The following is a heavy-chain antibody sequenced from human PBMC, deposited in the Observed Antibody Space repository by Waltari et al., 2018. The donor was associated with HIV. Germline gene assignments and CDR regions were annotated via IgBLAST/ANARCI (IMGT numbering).Heavy chain of an antibody. J-gene: IGHJ4*02. V-gene: IGHV3-11*01. CDR1: GFTFSDYY. D-gene: IGHD4-17*01. Sequence: QVQLVESGGGLVKPGGALRLSCAASGFTFSDYYMSWIRQAPGKGLGWVSYISSGGSTIYYADSVKGRFTISSDNAKNSLYLQMNSLRAEDTAVYYCANLLRTTVTTDYWGQGTLVTVSS. CDR3: ANLLRTTVTTDY. CDR2: ISSGGSTI.